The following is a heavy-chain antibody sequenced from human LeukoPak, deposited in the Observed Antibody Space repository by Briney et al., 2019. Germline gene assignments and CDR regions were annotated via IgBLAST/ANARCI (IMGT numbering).Heavy chain of an antibody. CDR3: AREGYIYGSHAVDT. Sequence: GGSLRLSCAAPGFTFSEAWMSWVRQAPGKGLEWVGRIRSKTGTIDYAAPMKGRFTISRDDSKNTLYLEMNSLKIEDTAVYYCAREGYIYGSHAVDTWGQGTLVTVSP. D-gene: IGHD5-18*01. J-gene: IGHJ3*02. V-gene: IGHV3-15*01. CDR1: GFTFSEAW. CDR2: IRSKTGTI.